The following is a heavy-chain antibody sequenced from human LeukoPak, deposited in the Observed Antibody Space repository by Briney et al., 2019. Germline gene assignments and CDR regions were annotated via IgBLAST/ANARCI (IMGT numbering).Heavy chain of an antibody. CDR1: GYTYTSYG. CDR3: ARDLLVVTAIRNDY. D-gene: IGHD2-21*02. J-gene: IGHJ4*02. CDR2: ISAYNGNT. V-gene: IGHV1-18*01. Sequence: ASVKVSCKASGYTYTSYGISWVRQAPGQGLEWMGWISAYNGNTNYAQKLQGRVTMTTDTSTSTAYMELRSLRSDDTAVYYCARDLLVVTAIRNDYWGQGTLVTVSS.